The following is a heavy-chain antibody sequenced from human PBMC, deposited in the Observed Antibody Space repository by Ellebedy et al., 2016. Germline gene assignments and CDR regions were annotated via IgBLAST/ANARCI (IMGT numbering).Heavy chain of an antibody. D-gene: IGHD2-8*01. CDR1: GGSISSAAYS. J-gene: IGHJ4*02. Sequence: SETLSLTCTVSGGSISSAAYSWRWIRQPPGKGLEWIGYIYFSGSTYYNPSLQRRVTMSADRSRAQFSLKLNSVTAADTAVYYCARDPNGGSFDYWGRGTLVTVSS. CDR2: IYFSGST. V-gene: IGHV4-30-2*01. CDR3: ARDPNGGSFDY.